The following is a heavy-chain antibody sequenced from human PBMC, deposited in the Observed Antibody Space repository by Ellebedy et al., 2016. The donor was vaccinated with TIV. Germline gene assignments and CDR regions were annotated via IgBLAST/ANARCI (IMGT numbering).Heavy chain of an antibody. J-gene: IGHJ5*02. Sequence: ASVKVSCKASGYTFTAYSMHWVRQAPAQRPEWMGYIITGTGYTQLLQKFHDRVSITIDASANTAYMELTSLTSDDTAVYFCARENPESTVTDNWFDPWGQGTLVTVSS. CDR1: GYTFTAYS. V-gene: IGHV1-3*04. CDR3: ARENPESTVTDNWFDP. CDR2: IITGTGYT. D-gene: IGHD2/OR15-2a*01.